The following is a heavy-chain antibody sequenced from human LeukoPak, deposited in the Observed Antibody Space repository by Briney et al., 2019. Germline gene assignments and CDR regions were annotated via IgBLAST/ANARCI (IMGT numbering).Heavy chain of an antibody. CDR2: ISGGGVGT. CDR3: VKQEDSSSSWNY. D-gene: IGHD6-13*01. CDR1: GFTFSTG. J-gene: IGHJ4*02. Sequence: GGSLRLSCAASGFTFSTGMSWVRQAPGKGLEWGSGISGGGVGTYYADSVKGRFTITRDNSKKTLYLQMNRLRAEDTAVYYCVKQEDSSSSWNYWGQGTLVTVSS. V-gene: IGHV3-23*01.